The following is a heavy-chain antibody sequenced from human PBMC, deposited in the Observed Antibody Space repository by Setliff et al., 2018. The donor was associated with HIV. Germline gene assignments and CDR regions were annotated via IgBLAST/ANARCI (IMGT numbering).Heavy chain of an antibody. CDR3: AKDKNKALSSGSPFQH. CDR2: IKQGGSEK. D-gene: IGHD3-22*01. Sequence: GGSLRLSCTASGFIFSSYWMSWVRQAPGKGLEWVANIKQGGSEKYYVDSVKGRFTMSRDNAKNSLFLQMHSLRAEDTAVYYCAKDKNKALSSGSPFQHWGQGTLVTVSS. V-gene: IGHV3-7*01. CDR1: GFIFSSYW. J-gene: IGHJ1*01.